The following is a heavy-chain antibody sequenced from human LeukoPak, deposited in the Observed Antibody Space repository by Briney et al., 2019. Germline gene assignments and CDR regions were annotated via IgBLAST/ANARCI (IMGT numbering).Heavy chain of an antibody. Sequence: PGGSLRLSCAASGFTFSNYWMSWVRQAPGKGLEWVANIKEDGSEKYYVDSVKGRFTISRDNAKNSLYLQMNSLRAKDTAVYYCARANSFDIWGQGTMVTVSS. D-gene: IGHD5-24*01. J-gene: IGHJ3*02. CDR3: ARANSFDI. CDR1: GFTFSNYW. V-gene: IGHV3-7*05. CDR2: IKEDGSEK.